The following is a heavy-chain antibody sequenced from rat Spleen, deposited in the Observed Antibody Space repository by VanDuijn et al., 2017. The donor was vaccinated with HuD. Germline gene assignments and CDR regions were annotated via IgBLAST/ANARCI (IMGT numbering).Heavy chain of an antibody. Sequence: QVQLKESGPGLVQPSQTLSLTCTVSGFSLTNYNVHWLRQPTGKGLEWMGVIWTGGRTDYNSAFESRLSISRDTSKSQVFLKMNRLQTEDIATYYCARDGSSGVRFAYWGQGTLVTVSS. CDR3: ARDGSSGVRFAY. D-gene: IGHD5-1*01. V-gene: IGHV2-30*01. J-gene: IGHJ3*01. CDR2: IWTGGRT. CDR1: GFSLTNYN.